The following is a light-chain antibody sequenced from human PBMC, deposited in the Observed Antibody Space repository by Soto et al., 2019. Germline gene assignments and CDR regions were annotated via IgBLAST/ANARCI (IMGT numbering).Light chain of an antibody. J-gene: IGLJ1*01. CDR1: SSDIGGYNY. V-gene: IGLV2-14*01. CDR3: SSYTSSSTLYV. Sequence: QSVLTQPRSVSGSPGQSVAISCTGTSSDIGGYNYVSWYQQHPGKAPKLMIYEVNNRPSGVSNRFSGSKSGNTASLTISGLQAEDEADYYCSSYTSSSTLYVFGTGTKVTV. CDR2: EVN.